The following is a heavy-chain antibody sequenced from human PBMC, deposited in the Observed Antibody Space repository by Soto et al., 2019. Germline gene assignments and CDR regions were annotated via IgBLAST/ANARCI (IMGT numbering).Heavy chain of an antibody. D-gene: IGHD4-4*01. Sequence: QVQLVESGGGVVQPGRSLRLSCAASVFTFSSHAMNWVRQAPGKGLEWVALIWNDGNNKYYADAGSVKGRFTISRDNSRNTRYLEINNVRADDTDVYYCVRGPDYSNFGYFDYWGQGTLVTVSS. CDR3: VRGPDYSNFGYFDY. J-gene: IGHJ4*02. CDR2: IWNDGNNK. CDR1: VFTFSSHA. V-gene: IGHV3-33*01.